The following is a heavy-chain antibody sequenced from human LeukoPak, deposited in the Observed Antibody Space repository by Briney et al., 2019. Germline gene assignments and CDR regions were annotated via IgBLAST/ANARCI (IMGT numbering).Heavy chain of an antibody. CDR2: ISISSSYI. Sequence: GGSLRLSCAASGFTFSRYSMNWVRQAPGKGLEWVSSISISSSYIYYADSVKGRFIISRDNAKNSLYLQMNSLRAEDTAVYYCARDSDYYGSGSHRDAFDIWGQGTMVTVSS. V-gene: IGHV3-21*01. CDR3: ARDSDYYGSGSHRDAFDI. CDR1: GFTFSRYS. D-gene: IGHD3-10*01. J-gene: IGHJ3*02.